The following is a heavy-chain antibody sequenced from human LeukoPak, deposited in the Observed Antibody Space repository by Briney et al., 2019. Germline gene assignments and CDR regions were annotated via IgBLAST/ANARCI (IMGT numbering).Heavy chain of an antibody. Sequence: GGSLRLSCTVSGFTVSSNSMSWVRQAPGKGLEWVSAISGSGGSTYYADSVKGRFTISRDNSKNTLYLQMNSLRAEDTAVYYCAKCPELVDPVNFDYWGQGTLVTVSS. J-gene: IGHJ4*02. V-gene: IGHV3-23*01. CDR1: GFTVSSNS. D-gene: IGHD6-6*01. CDR3: AKCPELVDPVNFDY. CDR2: ISGSGGST.